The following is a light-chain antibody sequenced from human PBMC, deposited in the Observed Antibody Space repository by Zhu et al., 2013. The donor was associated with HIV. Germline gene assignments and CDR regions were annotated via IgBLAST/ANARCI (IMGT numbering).Light chain of an antibody. CDR2: DER. Sequence: SFFLTQPPSVSVAPGKTASITCGGDNIGTKSVHWYQHRPGQAPVLVVYDERHRPSGIPERFSGSNSGNTATLTINRVVAGDEADYSCQVLDTTSGHPLFGGGTKLTVL. V-gene: IGLV3-21*01. CDR3: QVLDTTSGHPL. CDR1: NIGTKS. J-gene: IGLJ3*02.